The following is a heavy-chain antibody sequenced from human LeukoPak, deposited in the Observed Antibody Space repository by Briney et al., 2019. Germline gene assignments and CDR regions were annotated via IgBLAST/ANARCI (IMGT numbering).Heavy chain of an antibody. V-gene: IGHV3-49*04. D-gene: IGHD3-10*01. CDR2: IRSKAYGGTT. CDR1: GFTFGDYA. Sequence: GGSLRLSCTASGFTFGDYAMSWVRQAPGKGLEWVGFIRSKAYGGTTEYAASVKGRFTISRDDSKSIAYLQMNSLKTEDTAVYYCTREDYGSGSYYLPYYYYYYMDVWGKGTTVTISS. CDR3: TREDYGSGSYYLPYYYYYYMDV. J-gene: IGHJ6*03.